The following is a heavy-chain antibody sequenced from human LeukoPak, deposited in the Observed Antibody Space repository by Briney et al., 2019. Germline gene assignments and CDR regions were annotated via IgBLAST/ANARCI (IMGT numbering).Heavy chain of an antibody. CDR2: VSYSGST. D-gene: IGHD5-24*01. Sequence: SETLSLTCTVSGGSISSGADYWSWIRQHPGKGLEWIGYVSYSGSTYYNPSLKTRLTISVDTSKNQFSLKLGSVTAADTAFYSCARADMATVFDFWGRGTLVTVSS. V-gene: IGHV4-31*03. J-gene: IGHJ4*02. CDR3: ARADMATVFDF. CDR1: GGSISSGADY.